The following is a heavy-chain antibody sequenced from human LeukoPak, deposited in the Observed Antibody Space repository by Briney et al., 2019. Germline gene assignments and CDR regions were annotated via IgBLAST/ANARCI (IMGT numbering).Heavy chain of an antibody. J-gene: IGHJ4*02. V-gene: IGHV6-1*01. CDR1: GDIVSSNSAA. Sequence: SQTLSLTCAISGDIVSSNSAAWNWIRQSPSRGLEWLGRTYYRSKWYTYYAVSVKSRISISRDTSKNQFSLQLNSVTPEDTAVYYCARSTGPIDYWGQGTLVTVSS. D-gene: IGHD1-1*01. CDR3: ARSTGPIDY. CDR2: TYYRSKWYT.